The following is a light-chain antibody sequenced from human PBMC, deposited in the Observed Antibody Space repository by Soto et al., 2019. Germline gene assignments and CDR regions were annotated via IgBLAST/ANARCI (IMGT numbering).Light chain of an antibody. CDR1: SSDVGGYNF. V-gene: IGLV2-14*03. Sequence: QSALTQPASVSGSPGQSITISCTGTSSDVGGYNFVSWYQQHPGTVPKLMIFDVNRRPSGVSDRFSGSKSGNTASLTISGLQAEDECDYYCCAYTSSSTHVFGCGTKLTVL. CDR2: DVN. CDR3: CAYTSSSTHV. J-gene: IGLJ1*01.